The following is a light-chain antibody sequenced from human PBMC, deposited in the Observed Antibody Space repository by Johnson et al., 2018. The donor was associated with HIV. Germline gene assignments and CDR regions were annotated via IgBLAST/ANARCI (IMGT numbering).Light chain of an antibody. Sequence: QSILTQPPSVSAAPGQKVTISCSGSSSNIGNNYVSWYQQLPGTAPKLLIYDNNKRPSGIPDRFSGSKSGTSATLGITGLPTGDEADYYCGTWDSRRAGEVFGTVTKLFVL. CDR3: GTWDSRRAGEV. J-gene: IGLJ1*01. CDR1: SSNIGNNY. CDR2: DNN. V-gene: IGLV1-51*01.